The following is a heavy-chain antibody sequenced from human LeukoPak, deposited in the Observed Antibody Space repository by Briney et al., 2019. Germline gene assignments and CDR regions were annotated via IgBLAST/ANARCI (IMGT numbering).Heavy chain of an antibody. D-gene: IGHD5-24*01. Sequence: GGSLRLSCAASGFTFSSYWMSWVRQAPVKGLEWVANVKQDGSEKYYVDSVKGRFTISRDNAKNSLYLQMNSLRAEDTAVYYCAREGVEMATIVYYYCYGMDVWGQGTTVTVSS. V-gene: IGHV3-7*01. CDR3: AREGVEMATIVYYYCYGMDV. J-gene: IGHJ6*02. CDR2: VKQDGSEK. CDR1: GFTFSSYW.